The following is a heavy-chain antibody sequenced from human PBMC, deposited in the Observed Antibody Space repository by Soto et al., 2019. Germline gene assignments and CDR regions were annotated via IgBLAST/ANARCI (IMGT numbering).Heavy chain of an antibody. D-gene: IGHD2-21*01. CDR3: ARDVIAPHKYFDP. CDR2: INHSGST. V-gene: IGHV4-34*01. J-gene: IGHJ5*02. CDR1: GGSFSDYY. Sequence: PSETLSLTCAVYGGSFSDYYWSWIRQPPWKGLEWIGEINHSGSTNYNPSLKSRVTISVDTSKNQFSLKLSSVTAADTAVYYCARDVIAPHKYFDPWGQRTLVTVCS.